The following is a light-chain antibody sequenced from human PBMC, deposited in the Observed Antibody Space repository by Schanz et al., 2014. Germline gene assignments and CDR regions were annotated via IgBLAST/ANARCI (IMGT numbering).Light chain of an antibody. J-gene: IGKJ1*01. CDR1: QSVRTN. CDR3: QQYGTSPVT. CDR2: DAS. Sequence: EIVLTQSPGTLSLSPGERATLSCRASQSVRTNLAWYQQRLGQAPRLLIYDASSRAPGIPDRFSGSGSGTDFTLTISRLEPEDFAVYYCQQYGTSPVTFGQGTKVVTK. V-gene: IGKV3-20*01.